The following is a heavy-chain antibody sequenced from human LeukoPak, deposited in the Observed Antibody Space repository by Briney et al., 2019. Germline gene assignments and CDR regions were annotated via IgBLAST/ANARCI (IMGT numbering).Heavy chain of an antibody. V-gene: IGHV3-53*04. Sequence: PGGSLRLSCAASVVSVSSNYMGGVPQAPGRGGGGGSVIYSGGSTYYADSVKGRFNISRHNSKNTLYLQMYRLRAEDTAVYYCARDHYYGSGSYSIYYGMDVWGQGTTVTVSS. CDR2: IYSGGST. J-gene: IGHJ6*02. CDR1: VVSVSSNY. CDR3: ARDHYYGSGSYSIYYGMDV. D-gene: IGHD3-10*01.